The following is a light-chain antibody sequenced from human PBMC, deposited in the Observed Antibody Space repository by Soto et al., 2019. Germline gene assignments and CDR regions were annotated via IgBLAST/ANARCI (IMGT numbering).Light chain of an antibody. CDR3: ATWDGSLPGEV. CDR2: DNN. J-gene: IGLJ2*01. CDR1: SSNIGNNY. V-gene: IGLV1-51*01. Sequence: QSVLTQSPSVSAAPGQKVTISCSGSSSNIGNNYVSWYQQLPGTALKLLIYDNNKRPSGIPDRFSGSKSGTSGTLDITGLQTGDEADYYCATWDGSLPGEVFGGGTQLTVL.